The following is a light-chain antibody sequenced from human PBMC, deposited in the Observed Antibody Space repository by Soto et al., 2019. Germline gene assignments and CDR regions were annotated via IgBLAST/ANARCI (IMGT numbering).Light chain of an antibody. CDR1: SSDVGSYNL. CDR2: EGS. CDR3: ETWDSNTHRVV. Sequence: QSVLTQPASVSGSPGQSITISCTGTSSDVGSYNLVSWYQQHPGKAPKLMIYEGSKRPSGVSNRFSGSKSGNTASLTISGLQAEDEADYYCETWDSNTHRVVFGGGTQLTVL. J-gene: IGLJ2*01. V-gene: IGLV2-23*01.